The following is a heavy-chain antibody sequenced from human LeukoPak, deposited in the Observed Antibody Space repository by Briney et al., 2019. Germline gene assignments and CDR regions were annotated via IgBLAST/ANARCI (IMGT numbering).Heavy chain of an antibody. V-gene: IGHV3-30-3*01. J-gene: IGHJ4*02. CDR2: ISYDGSNK. CDR3: ARVPFDY. Sequence: GRSLRLSCAASGFTFSSYAMHGVREAPGKGMEWVAVISYDGSNKYYADSVKGRFTISRDNSKNTLYLQMNSVRAEDTAVYYCARVPFDYWGQGTLVTVSS. CDR1: GFTFSSYA.